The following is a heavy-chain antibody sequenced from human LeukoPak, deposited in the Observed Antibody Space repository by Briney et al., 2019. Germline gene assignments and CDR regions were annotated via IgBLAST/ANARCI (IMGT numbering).Heavy chain of an antibody. J-gene: IGHJ4*02. Sequence: GASVKLSCTASGYTFTSYYMHWVRQTPGQGVERMGIINPSGGSTSYAQKFQGRVTMTRDTSTSTVYMELSSLRSEDTAVYYCARELSVRGVTVVWYWGQGTLVTVSS. CDR1: GYTFTSYY. D-gene: IGHD3-10*02. V-gene: IGHV1-46*01. CDR2: INPSGGST. CDR3: ARELSVRGVTVVWY.